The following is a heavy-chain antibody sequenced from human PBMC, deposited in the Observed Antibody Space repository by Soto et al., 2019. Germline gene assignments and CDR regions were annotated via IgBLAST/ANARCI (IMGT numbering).Heavy chain of an antibody. CDR2: IYYSGST. CDR3: ARGQDSYGPYYFDY. Sequence: SETLSLTCTVSGGSISSYYWSWIRQPPGKGLEWIGCIYYSGSTNYNPSLKSRVTISVDTSKNQFSLKLSSVTAADTAVYYCARGQDSYGPYYFDYWGRGTLVTVSS. J-gene: IGHJ4*02. V-gene: IGHV4-59*01. CDR1: GGSISSYY. D-gene: IGHD5-18*01.